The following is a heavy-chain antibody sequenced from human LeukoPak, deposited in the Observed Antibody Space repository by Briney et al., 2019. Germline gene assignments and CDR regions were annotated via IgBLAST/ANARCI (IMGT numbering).Heavy chain of an antibody. D-gene: IGHD6-19*01. CDR2: INHSGST. Sequence: SETLSLTCAVYGGSFSGYYWSWIRQPPGKGLEWIGEINHSGSTNYNPSLKSRVTISVDTSKNQFSLKLSSVTAADTAVYYCARGLHLKYSSGWYGRNVDAFDIWGQGTMVTVSS. J-gene: IGHJ3*02. CDR1: GGSFSGYY. V-gene: IGHV4-34*01. CDR3: ARGLHLKYSSGWYGRNVDAFDI.